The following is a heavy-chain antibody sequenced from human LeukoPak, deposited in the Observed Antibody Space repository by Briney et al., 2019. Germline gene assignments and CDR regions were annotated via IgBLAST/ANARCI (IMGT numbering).Heavy chain of an antibody. V-gene: IGHV3-9*01. J-gene: IGHJ4*02. CDR2: ISWNSGSI. D-gene: IGHD6-13*01. CDR1: GFTFDDYA. CDR3: AKDSNPGIAAANPFDY. Sequence: GGSLRLSCAASGFTFDDYAMHWVRQAPGKGLEWVSGISWNSGSIGYADSVKSRFTISRDNAKNSLYLQMNSLRAEDTALYYCAKDSNPGIAAANPFDYWGQGTLVTVSS.